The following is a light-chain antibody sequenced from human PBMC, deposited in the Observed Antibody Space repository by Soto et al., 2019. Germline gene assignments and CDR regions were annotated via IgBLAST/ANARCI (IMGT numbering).Light chain of an antibody. CDR1: QIVSSY. Sequence: EIVLPQSPGTLSLSPGSRASLSCMASQIVSSYLAWYQQKPGQAHRXLIXXXXKRATGIPDRFSGSGSGTDFTLTISRLEPEDFAVYYCQQYGSSGTFGQGTKVDIK. V-gene: IGKV3-20*01. CDR3: QQYGSSGT. CDR2: XXX. J-gene: IGKJ1*01.